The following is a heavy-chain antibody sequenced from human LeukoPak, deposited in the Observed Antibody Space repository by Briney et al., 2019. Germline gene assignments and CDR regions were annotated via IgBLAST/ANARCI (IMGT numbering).Heavy chain of an antibody. V-gene: IGHV3-7*03. CDR3: AKSYGGNSVGAFDI. Sequence: GGSLRLSCAASGFTFSSYWMSWVRQAPGKGLEWVANIKQDGSEKYYVDSVKGRFTISRDNAKNSLYLQMNSLRAEDTALYYCAKSYGGNSVGAFDIWGQGTMVTVSS. J-gene: IGHJ3*02. D-gene: IGHD4-23*01. CDR1: GFTFSSYW. CDR2: IKQDGSEK.